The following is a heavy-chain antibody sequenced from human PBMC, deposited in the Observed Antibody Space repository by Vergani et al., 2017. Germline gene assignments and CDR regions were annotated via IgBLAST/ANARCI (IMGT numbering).Heavy chain of an antibody. J-gene: IGHJ4*02. D-gene: IGHD3-22*01. CDR2: IYHSGST. CDR3: AGGHDSSGYYYDY. Sequence: QLQLQESGSGLVKPSQTLSLTCAVSGGSISSGGYSWSWIRQPPGKGLEWIGYIYHSGSTYDNPSLKSRVTISVDRTKNQFPLKLSSGTAADTAVYYCAGGHDSSGYYYDYWGQGTLVTVSS. V-gene: IGHV4-30-2*01. CDR1: GGSISSGGYS.